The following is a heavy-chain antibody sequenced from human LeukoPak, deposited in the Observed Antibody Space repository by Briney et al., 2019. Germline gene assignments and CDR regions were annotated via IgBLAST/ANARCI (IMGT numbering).Heavy chain of an antibody. Sequence: GASVKVSCKASGGTFSSYDINWVRQATGQGLEWMGWMNPNSGNTGYAQKFQGRVTMTRNTSISTAYMELSSLRSEDTAVYYCARSSRVYYGSGSYFAYWGQGTLVTVSS. V-gene: IGHV1-8*02. D-gene: IGHD3-10*01. CDR1: GGTFSSYD. CDR2: MNPNSGNT. J-gene: IGHJ4*02. CDR3: ARSSRVYYGSGSYFAY.